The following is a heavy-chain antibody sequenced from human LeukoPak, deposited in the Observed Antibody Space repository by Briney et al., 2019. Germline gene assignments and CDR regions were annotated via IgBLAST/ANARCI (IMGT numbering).Heavy chain of an antibody. CDR2: IYSGGST. V-gene: IGHV3-53*01. CDR1: GFTVSSSY. J-gene: IGHJ5*02. D-gene: IGHD3-16*01. CDR3: ARTVYGSNWFDP. Sequence: PTGGSLRLSCAASGFTVSSSYMSWVRQAPGKGLEWVSVIYSGGSTYYADSVRGRFTISRDNSRNTMYLHMNSLRAEDTAVYYCARTVYGSNWFDPWGQRTLVTVSS.